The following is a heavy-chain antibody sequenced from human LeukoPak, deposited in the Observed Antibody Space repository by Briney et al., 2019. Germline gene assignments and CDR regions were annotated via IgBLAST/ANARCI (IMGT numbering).Heavy chain of an antibody. D-gene: IGHD2-15*01. J-gene: IGHJ4*02. CDR2: IWFDGSYK. Sequence: GGSLRLSCAASGFTFSSYGMLWVRQAPGKGLEWVALIWFDGSYKYYVDSVKGRFTISRDNSKHTVYLQMNSLRAEDTALYYCARTTAATHGVFDYWGQGTLVTVSS. V-gene: IGHV3-33*01. CDR1: GFTFSSYG. CDR3: ARTTAATHGVFDY.